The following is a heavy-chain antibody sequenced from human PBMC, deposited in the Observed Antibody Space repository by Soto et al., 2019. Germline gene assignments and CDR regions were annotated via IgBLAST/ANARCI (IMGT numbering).Heavy chain of an antibody. CDR3: ARLDADYDILTGSY. Sequence: GASVKVSCKASGGTFSSYAISWVRQAPGQGLEWMGGIIPIFGTANYAQKFQGRVTITADESTSTAYMELSSLRSEDTAVYYCARLDADYDILTGSYWGQGTLVTVSS. D-gene: IGHD3-9*01. J-gene: IGHJ4*02. CDR1: GGTFSSYA. V-gene: IGHV1-69*13. CDR2: IIPIFGTA.